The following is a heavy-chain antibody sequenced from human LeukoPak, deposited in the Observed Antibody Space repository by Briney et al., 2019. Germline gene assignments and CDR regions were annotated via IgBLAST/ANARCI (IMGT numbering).Heavy chain of an antibody. V-gene: IGHV1-24*01. Sequence: ASVKVSCKVSGYTLTELSMHWVRQAPGKGLEWMGGFDPEDGETIYAQKFQGRVTMTEDTSTDTAYMELSSLRSEDTAVYYCAGSREMATITGGSFDIWGQGTMVTVSS. J-gene: IGHJ3*02. CDR2: FDPEDGET. CDR3: AGSREMATITGGSFDI. D-gene: IGHD5-24*01. CDR1: GYTLTELS.